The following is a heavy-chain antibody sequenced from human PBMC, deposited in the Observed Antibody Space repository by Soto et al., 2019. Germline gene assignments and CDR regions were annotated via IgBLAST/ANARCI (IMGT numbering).Heavy chain of an antibody. J-gene: IGHJ4*02. CDR3: ARELQGLYYFDY. Sequence: ASVKVSFKASVYTFTSYGIHWVRHAPGQRLEWMGWINGGNGNTKYSQKFQGRVTITRDTSASTAYMELSSLRSDDTAVYYCARELQGLYYFDYWGQGTLVTVSS. CDR1: VYTFTSYG. CDR2: INGGNGNT. V-gene: IGHV1-3*01. D-gene: IGHD4-4*01.